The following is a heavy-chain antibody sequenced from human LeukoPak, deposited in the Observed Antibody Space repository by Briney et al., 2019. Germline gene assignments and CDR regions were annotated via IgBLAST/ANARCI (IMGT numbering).Heavy chain of an antibody. D-gene: IGHD3-22*01. CDR1: GGSMNNYY. CDR3: VRDRRYYDSSGYQRFDY. J-gene: IGHJ4*02. CDR2: IYTSGTT. V-gene: IGHV4-4*07. Sequence: SETLSLTCTVSGGSMNNYYWSWIRQPAGKGLEWIGQIYTSGTTNYNPSLRSRVTMSVDTSKNQFSLKLSSVTAADTAVYYCVRDRRYYDSSGYQRFDYRGQGMLVTVSS.